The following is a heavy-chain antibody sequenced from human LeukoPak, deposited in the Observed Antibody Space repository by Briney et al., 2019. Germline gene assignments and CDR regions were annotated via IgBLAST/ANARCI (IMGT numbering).Heavy chain of an antibody. D-gene: IGHD5-18*01. Sequence: SVKVSCKASRGTFSSYAISWVRQAPGQGLEWMGGIIPIFGTANYAQKFQGRVTITADESTSTAYMELSSLRSEDTAVYYCAVRHTAIDYWGQGTLVTVSS. CDR1: RGTFSSYA. V-gene: IGHV1-69*13. J-gene: IGHJ4*02. CDR2: IIPIFGTA. CDR3: AVRHTAIDY.